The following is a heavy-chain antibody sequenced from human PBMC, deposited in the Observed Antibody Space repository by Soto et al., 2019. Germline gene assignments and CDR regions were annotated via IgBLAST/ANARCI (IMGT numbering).Heavy chain of an antibody. V-gene: IGHV4-61*01. CDR2: IYRSGST. Sequence: QVQLQESGPGLVRPSETLSLTCTVSGASLTSGSYYWSWVRQPPGKALEWIADIYRSGSTNYNPSLKSRATISVDTSKNQFSLRLTSVTPSDPAMYYCARWKYSYADLPGDWFDSWGQGTLVTVSS. CDR3: ARWKYSYADLPGDWFDS. D-gene: IGHD3-16*01. J-gene: IGHJ5*01. CDR1: GASLTSGSYY.